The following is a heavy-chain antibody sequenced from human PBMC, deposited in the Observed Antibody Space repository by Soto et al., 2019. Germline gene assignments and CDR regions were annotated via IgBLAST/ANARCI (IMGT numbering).Heavy chain of an antibody. J-gene: IGHJ6*02. CDR3: ASSSRMDYYYYYGMDV. Sequence: GASVKVSCKASGGTFSSYTISWVRQAPGQGLEWMGRIIPILGIANYAQKFQGRVTITADKSTSTAYMELSSLRSEDTAVYYCASSSRMDYYYYYGMDVWGQGTTVTVSS. CDR2: IIPILGIA. V-gene: IGHV1-69*02. CDR1: GGTFSSYT.